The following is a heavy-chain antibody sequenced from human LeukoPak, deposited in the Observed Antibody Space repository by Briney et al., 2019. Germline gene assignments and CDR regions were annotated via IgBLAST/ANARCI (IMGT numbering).Heavy chain of an antibody. CDR1: GFTFSTYS. J-gene: IGHJ4*02. D-gene: IGHD4-17*01. Sequence: PGGSLRLSCAASGFTFSTYSMNWVRQAPGKGLEWVSSISSSSSYIYYADSVKGRFTISRDNAKNSLYLQVNSLRVEDTAVYYCARDEYGGYGVDYWGQGILVTISS. V-gene: IGHV3-21*01. CDR2: ISSSSSYI. CDR3: ARDEYGGYGVDY.